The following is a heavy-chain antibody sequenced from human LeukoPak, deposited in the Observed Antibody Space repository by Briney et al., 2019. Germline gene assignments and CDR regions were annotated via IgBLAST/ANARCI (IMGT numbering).Heavy chain of an antibody. V-gene: IGHV5-51*01. CDR3: AGAPVGYDTFDI. Sequence: AGESLKISCKGSGYNFPNYWIGWVRQMPGKGLEWMGIIYPGDSKIRNSPSFQGQVTISADKSINTAYLQWSSLKASDTAMYYCAGAPVGYDTFDIWGQGTMVTVSS. CDR1: GYNFPNYW. CDR2: IYPGDSKI. J-gene: IGHJ3*02. D-gene: IGHD3-22*01.